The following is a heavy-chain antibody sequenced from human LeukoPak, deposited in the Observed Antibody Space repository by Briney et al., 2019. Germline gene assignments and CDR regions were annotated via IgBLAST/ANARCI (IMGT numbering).Heavy chain of an antibody. Sequence: SETLSFTSTVYGYSISSDHCWGRTRQPPGQGLEGISPIGRSGSTYYNSSLKRPITISVDTSKNKFYLRSSSLTAAAAAVYYCARRKTYGNPYDCFDYWGQGTLVTVSS. CDR2: IGRSGST. CDR1: GYSISSDHC. D-gene: IGHD3-10*01. J-gene: IGHJ4*02. CDR3: ARRKTYGNPYDCFDY. V-gene: IGHV4-38-2*02.